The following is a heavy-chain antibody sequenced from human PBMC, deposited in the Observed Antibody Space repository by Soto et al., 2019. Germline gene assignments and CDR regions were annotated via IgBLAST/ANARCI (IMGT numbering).Heavy chain of an antibody. CDR2: INHSGST. CDR1: GGSFIGYY. J-gene: IGHJ5*02. CDR3: AREANWFDP. Sequence: ASETLSLTCAVYGGSFIGYYWSWIRQPPGKGLEWIGEINHSGSTNYNPSLKSRVTISVDTSKNQFSLKLSSVTAADTAVYYCAREANWFDPWGQGTLVTVSS. V-gene: IGHV4-34*01.